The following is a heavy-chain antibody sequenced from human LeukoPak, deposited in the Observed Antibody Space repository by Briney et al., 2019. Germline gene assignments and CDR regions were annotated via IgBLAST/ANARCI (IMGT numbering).Heavy chain of an antibody. D-gene: IGHD3-3*01. V-gene: IGHV1-2*02. CDR2: INPNGGGT. J-gene: IGHJ4*02. CDR3: ARDNRLRFLEWLSNFDY. Sequence: ASVKVSCKASGYTFTVYFIHWVRQAPGQGLEWMGWINPNGGGTNYAQNFQGRVTMTTDTSTSTAYMELRSLRSDDTAVYYCARDNRLRFLEWLSNFDYWGQGTLVTVSS. CDR1: GYTFTVYF.